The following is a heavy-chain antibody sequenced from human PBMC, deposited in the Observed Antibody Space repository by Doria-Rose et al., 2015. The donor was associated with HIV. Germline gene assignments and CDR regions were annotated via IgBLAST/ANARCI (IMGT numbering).Heavy chain of an antibody. CDR1: GVSLSSPGVG. Sequence: SGPVPVKPTETLTLTCTVSGVSLSSPGVGVSWIRQPPGKALEWLANIFSDDARSYKTALKSILTISRCTSKSQLVLTMTDMDPVDTATYYCARIKSSRWYHKYYFDFWGQGTLVIVSA. J-gene: IGHJ4*02. V-gene: IGHV2-26*01. D-gene: IGHD6-13*01. CDR2: IFSDDAR. CDR3: ARIKSSRWYHKYYFDF.